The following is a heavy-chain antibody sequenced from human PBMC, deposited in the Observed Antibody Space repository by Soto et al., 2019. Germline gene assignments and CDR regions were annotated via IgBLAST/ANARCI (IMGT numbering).Heavy chain of an antibody. CDR2: LNSDGFGA. CDR3: ARDLGGPEY. CDR1: GFSLSPYW. V-gene: IGHV3-74*03. J-gene: IGHJ4*02. Sequence: VGSLRLSCASSGFSLSPYWMHWVRQAPGRGLEWVSRLNSDGFGAAYADSVKGRFFISRDIARNTLFLQMNSLRADDTAVYYCARDLGGPEYWGRGTSVSVSS. D-gene: IGHD3-16*01.